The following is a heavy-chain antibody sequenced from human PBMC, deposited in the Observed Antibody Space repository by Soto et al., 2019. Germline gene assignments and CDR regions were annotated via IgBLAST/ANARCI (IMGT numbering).Heavy chain of an antibody. CDR3: ARDGYYYDSSGYQRVYYFDY. J-gene: IGHJ4*02. V-gene: IGHV4-59*01. CDR2: IFYSGST. D-gene: IGHD3-22*01. CDR1: GGSISSYY. Sequence: SETLSLTCTVSGGSISSYYWSWIRQPPGKGLEWIGYIFYSGSTNYNPSLKSRVTISVDTSKNQFSLRLSSVTAADTAVYYGARDGYYYDSSGYQRVYYFDYWGQGTLVTVSS.